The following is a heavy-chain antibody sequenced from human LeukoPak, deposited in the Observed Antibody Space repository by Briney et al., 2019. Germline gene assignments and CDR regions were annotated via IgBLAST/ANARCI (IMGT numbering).Heavy chain of an antibody. CDR3: TPEPYYYDSSGYPFDY. CDR1: GHTHSNTR. Sequence: SQTLTCADPGHTHSNTRMSWVHNAPRKRPHCAGRTKSKPDGATTDYASPVKGRFTISRDDSKNTLYLQMNSLKTDDTAVYYCTPEPYYYDSSGYPFDYWGQGTLVTVSS. J-gene: IGHJ4*02. D-gene: IGHD3-22*01. CDR2: TKSKPDGATT. V-gene: IGHV3-15*01.